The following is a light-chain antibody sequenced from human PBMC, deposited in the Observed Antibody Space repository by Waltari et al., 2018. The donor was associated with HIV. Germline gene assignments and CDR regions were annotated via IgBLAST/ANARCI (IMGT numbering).Light chain of an antibody. CDR3: AAWDDMLSGPV. J-gene: IGLJ2*01. CDR1: SSNIGSNY. CDR2: RND. Sequence: SVLTQPPSASGTPGPRVTISCSGTSSNIGSNYVYWYQPLPGTTPTLLVYRNDQRPSEVPDRFSGSKSGTSASLAISGLRSEDEADYYCAAWDDMLSGPVFGGGTKLTVL. V-gene: IGLV1-47*01.